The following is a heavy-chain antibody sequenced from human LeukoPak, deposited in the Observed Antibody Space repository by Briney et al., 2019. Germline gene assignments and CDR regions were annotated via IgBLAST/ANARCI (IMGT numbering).Heavy chain of an antibody. J-gene: IGHJ5*02. CDR3: ASLLGYCSSISCVDP. Sequence: PSETLSLTYAVYGGSFSGYYWSWIRQPPGKGLEWIGEINHSGSTNYNPSLKSRATISVDTSKNQFSLKLSSVTAADTAVYYCASLLGYCSSISCVDPWGQGTLVTVSS. V-gene: IGHV4-34*01. CDR1: GGSFSGYY. D-gene: IGHD2-2*01. CDR2: INHSGST.